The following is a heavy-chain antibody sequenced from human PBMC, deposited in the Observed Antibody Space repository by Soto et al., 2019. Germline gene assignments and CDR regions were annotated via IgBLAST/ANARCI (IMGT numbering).Heavy chain of an antibody. V-gene: IGHV1-3*01. D-gene: IGHD1-7*01. J-gene: IGHJ4*02. CDR2: INAGNGNT. Sequence: AAVKVSCKASGYTFTSYAMHWVRQAPGQRLEWMGWINAGNGNTKYSQKFQGRVTVTRDTSASTAYMELSRLRSEDTTVYYCGRILPWGITETIGSYDYWGQGTLGIVSS. CDR3: GRILPWGITETIGSYDY. CDR1: GYTFTSYA.